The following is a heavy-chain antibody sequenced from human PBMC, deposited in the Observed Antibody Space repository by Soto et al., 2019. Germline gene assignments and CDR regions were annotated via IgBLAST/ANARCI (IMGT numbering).Heavy chain of an antibody. V-gene: IGHV4-34*01. Sequence: SETLSLTCAVYGGSFSGYYWSWIRQPPGKGLEWIGEINHSGSTNYNPSLKSRVTISVDTSKNQFSLKLSSVTAADTAVYYCARRMVRGVIVHYYYYMDVWGKGTTVTVSS. CDR2: INHSGST. D-gene: IGHD3-10*01. CDR3: ARRMVRGVIVHYYYYMDV. CDR1: GGSFSGYY. J-gene: IGHJ6*03.